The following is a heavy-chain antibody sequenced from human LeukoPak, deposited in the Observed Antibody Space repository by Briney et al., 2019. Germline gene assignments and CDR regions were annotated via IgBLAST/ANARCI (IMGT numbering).Heavy chain of an antibody. J-gene: IGHJ4*02. V-gene: IGHV4-39*01. CDR3: ALGYCSSTSCSPLDY. CDR2: IYYSGST. CDR1: GGSISSSSYY. D-gene: IGHD2-2*01. Sequence: KPSETLSLTCTVSGGSISSSSYYWGSIRPPPGKGLEGIGSIYYSGSTYYNPSLKSRVTISVDTSKNQFSLKLSSVTAADTAVYYCALGYCSSTSCSPLDYWGQGTLVTVSS.